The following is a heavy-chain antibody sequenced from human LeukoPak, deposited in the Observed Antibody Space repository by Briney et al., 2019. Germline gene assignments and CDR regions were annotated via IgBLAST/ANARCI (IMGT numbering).Heavy chain of an antibody. D-gene: IGHD1-26*01. J-gene: IGHJ4*02. CDR3: ARQEESGTYLGIVDY. V-gene: IGHV4-59*08. Sequence: PSETLSLTCGVSGGSISSYYWNWIRQPPGKGLERIGFINYSGNTNYNPSLKSRVTISVDTSRNQFSLNLRSVTAADTAVYYCARQEESGTYLGIVDYWGQGTLVTVSS. CDR2: INYSGNT. CDR1: GGSISSYY.